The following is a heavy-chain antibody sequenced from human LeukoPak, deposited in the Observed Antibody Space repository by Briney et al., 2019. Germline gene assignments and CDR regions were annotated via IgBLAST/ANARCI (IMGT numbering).Heavy chain of an antibody. CDR2: INHSGST. D-gene: IGHD3-10*01. J-gene: IGHJ3*02. V-gene: IGHV4-34*01. Sequence: SETLSLTCAVYGGSFSGYYWSWIRQPPGKGLEWIGEINHSGSTNYNPSLKSRVTISVDTSKNQFSLKLSSVTAADTAVYYCAGGVRFTLRFDIWGQGTMVTVSS. CDR1: GGSFSGYY. CDR3: AGGVRFTLRFDI.